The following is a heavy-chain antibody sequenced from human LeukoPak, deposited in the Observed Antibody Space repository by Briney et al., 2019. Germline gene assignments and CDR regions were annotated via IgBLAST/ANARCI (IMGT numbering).Heavy chain of an antibody. CDR1: GYSFTSYW. CDR3: ARVEMATSGHFDY. V-gene: IGHV5-51*01. CDR2: IYPGDSDT. J-gene: IGHJ4*02. D-gene: IGHD5-12*01. Sequence: GESLKISCKGSGYSFTSYWIGWVRQMPGKGLEWMGIIYPGDSDTRYSPSFQGQVTISADKSISTAYLEWSSLKASDTAMYYCARVEMATSGHFDYWGQGTLVTVSS.